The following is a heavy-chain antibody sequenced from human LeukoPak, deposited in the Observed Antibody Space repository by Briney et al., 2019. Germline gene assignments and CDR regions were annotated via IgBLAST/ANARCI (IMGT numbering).Heavy chain of an antibody. CDR1: GFTFSGSA. J-gene: IGHJ4*02. CDR3: TPSGSSGWYANDY. D-gene: IGHD6-19*01. V-gene: IGHV3-73*01. CDR2: IRSKANSYAT. Sequence: GGSLKLSCAASGFTFSGSAMHWVRQASGKGLEWVGRIRSKANSYATAYAASVKGRFTISRDDSKNTAYLQMNSLKTEDTAVYYCTPSGSSGWYANDYWGQGTLVTVSS.